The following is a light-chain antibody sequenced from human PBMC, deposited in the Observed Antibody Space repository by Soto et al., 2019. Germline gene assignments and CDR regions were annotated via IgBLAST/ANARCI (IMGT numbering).Light chain of an antibody. V-gene: IGKV1-33*01. J-gene: IGKJ5*01. CDR2: DAS. CDR1: QDITNY. CDR3: QQYYKIPPT. Sequence: DIQMTQYPSSLTASVGDRVTITCQASQDITNYLNWYQQKPGKAPKRLIYDASNLEPVFPSSFRRRESGTDFICSISSLQPEDTETYYCQQYYKIPPTIGQGTRRDIK.